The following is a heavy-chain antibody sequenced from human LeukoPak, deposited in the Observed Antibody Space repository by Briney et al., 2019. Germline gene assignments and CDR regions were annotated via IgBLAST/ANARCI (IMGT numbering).Heavy chain of an antibody. V-gene: IGHV4-59*01. CDR1: GGSISSYY. D-gene: IGHD6-25*01. CDR3: ARDAALDAFDI. CDR2: IYYSGST. Sequence: SETLSLTCTVSGGSISSYYWSWIRQPPGKGLEWIGYIYYSGSTNYNPSLKSRVTISVDTSKNQFSLKLSSVTAADTAVYYCARDAALDAFDIWGQGTMVTVSS. J-gene: IGHJ3*02.